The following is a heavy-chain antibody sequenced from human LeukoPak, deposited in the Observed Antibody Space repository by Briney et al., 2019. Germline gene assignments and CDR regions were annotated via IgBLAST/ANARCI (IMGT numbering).Heavy chain of an antibody. Sequence: GGSLRLSCAASGFTFSSYSMNWVRQAPGKGLEWLSYINSTTTTLYYADSVKGRFTICRDNAKNSLYLQMNSLRDEDTAVYYCARVDYGDYWGHVTLVTVSS. J-gene: IGHJ4*01. CDR3: ARVDYGDY. D-gene: IGHD4-17*01. CDR1: GFTFSSYS. CDR2: INSTTTTL. V-gene: IGHV3-48*02.